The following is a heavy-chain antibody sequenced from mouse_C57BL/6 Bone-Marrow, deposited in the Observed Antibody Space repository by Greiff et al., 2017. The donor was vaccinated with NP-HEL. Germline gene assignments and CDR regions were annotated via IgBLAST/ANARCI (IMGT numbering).Heavy chain of an antibody. V-gene: IGHV14-4*01. CDR1: GFNIKDDY. Sequence: VQLQQSGAELVRPGASVKLSCTASGFNIKDDYMHWVKQRPEQGLEWIGWIDPENGDTESASKFQGKATITADTSSNTAYLQLSSLTSEDTAVYYCTTPYYYGSIPFAYWGQGTLVTVSA. CDR3: TTPYYYGSIPFAY. CDR2: IDPENGDT. J-gene: IGHJ3*01. D-gene: IGHD1-1*01.